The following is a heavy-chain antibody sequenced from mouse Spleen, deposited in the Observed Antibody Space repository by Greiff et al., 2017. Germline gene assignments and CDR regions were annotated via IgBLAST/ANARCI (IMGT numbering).Heavy chain of an antibody. J-gene: IGHJ2*01. CDR1: GFTFSSYA. D-gene: IGHD2-1*01. CDR2: ISSGGGNT. CDR3: ARSLYGNYFDY. V-gene: IGHV5-9-3*01. Sequence: EVHLVESGGGLVKLGGSLKLSCAASGFTFSSYAMSWVRQTPEKRLEWVATISSGGGNTYYPDSVKGRFTISRDNAKNTLYLQMSSLKSEDTAMYYCARSLYGNYFDYWGQGTTLTVSS.